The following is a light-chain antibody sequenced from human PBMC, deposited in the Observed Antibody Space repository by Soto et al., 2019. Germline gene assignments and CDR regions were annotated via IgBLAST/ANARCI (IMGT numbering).Light chain of an antibody. CDR2: EVS. CDR1: SSDVGGYYY. J-gene: IGLJ1*01. CDR3: SSYSGTNYHYV. Sequence: QSLLNQPPSASGSFGQSVTISCPGTSSDVGGYYYVSWYQQHPGKALILMIYEVSELPSGVPVRFSGSKSGNTASLTVFGLQADDEADYYCSSYSGTNYHYVFGTGTKVTVL. V-gene: IGLV2-8*01.